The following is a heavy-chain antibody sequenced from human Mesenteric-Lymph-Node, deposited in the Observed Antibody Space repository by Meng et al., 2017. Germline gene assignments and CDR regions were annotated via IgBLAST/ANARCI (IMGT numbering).Heavy chain of an antibody. CDR1: GYTFTSYL. V-gene: IGHV1-3*01. CDR3: ARSGNLDY. J-gene: IGHJ4*02. Sequence: QVQLGQSGAEVKKPGASVKVSCQSSGYTFTSYLMQWVRQAPGQRLEWMGWINAGNGNTKYSQKFQGRVTIARDTSASTAYMELSSLRSEDTAVYYCARSGNLDYWGQGTLVTVSS. D-gene: IGHD1-26*01. CDR2: INAGNGNT.